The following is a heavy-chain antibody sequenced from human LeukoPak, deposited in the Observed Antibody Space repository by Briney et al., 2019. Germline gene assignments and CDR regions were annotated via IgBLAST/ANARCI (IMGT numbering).Heavy chain of an antibody. Sequence: GGSLRLSCAASGFTVSSNYMSWVRQAPGKGLEWVSVIYSGGSTYYADSVKGRFTISRHNSKNTLYLQMNSLRAEDTAVYYCARVANPPYSSSWYDYWGQGTLVTVSS. D-gene: IGHD6-13*01. V-gene: IGHV3-53*04. CDR1: GFTVSSNY. J-gene: IGHJ4*02. CDR3: ARVANPPYSSSWYDY. CDR2: IYSGGST.